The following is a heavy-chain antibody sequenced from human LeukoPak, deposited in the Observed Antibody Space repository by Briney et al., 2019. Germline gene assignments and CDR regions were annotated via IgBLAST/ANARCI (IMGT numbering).Heavy chain of an antibody. CDR2: IFYSGST. Sequence: PSETLPLTCTVSGGSISSYYWSWIRQPPGKGLELIGYIFYSGSTNYNPSLKSRVTISVDTSKNQFSLKLTSVTAADPAVYYCARQLRWFGSGTYYAYFDYWGQGVLVTVSS. CDR3: ARQLRWFGSGTYYAYFDY. D-gene: IGHD3-10*01. J-gene: IGHJ4*02. V-gene: IGHV4-59*01. CDR1: GGSISSYY.